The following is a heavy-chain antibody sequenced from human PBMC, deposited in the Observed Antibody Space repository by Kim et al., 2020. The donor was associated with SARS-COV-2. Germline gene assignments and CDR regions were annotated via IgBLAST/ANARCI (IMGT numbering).Heavy chain of an antibody. CDR2: SGGST. CDR3: ARDPGSY. Sequence: SGGSTSYAESVKGRFTISRDNSKNTLYLQMNRLRAEDTAVYYCARDPGSYWGQGTLVTVSS. J-gene: IGHJ4*02. D-gene: IGHD3-10*01. V-gene: IGHV3-53*01.